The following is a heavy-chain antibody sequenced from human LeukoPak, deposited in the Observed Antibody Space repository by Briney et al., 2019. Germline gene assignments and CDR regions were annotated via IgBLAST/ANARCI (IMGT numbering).Heavy chain of an antibody. D-gene: IGHD5-24*01. CDR3: AKSMAAYYYYGMDV. Sequence: GGSLRLSCAASGFTFGSYAMNWVRQAPGKGLEWGSSISGSGGSTYRADSVKGRFTISRDNSKNTLYLQMNSLRAEDTAVYYCAKSMAAYYYYGMDVWGQGTTVTVSS. V-gene: IGHV3-23*01. CDR1: GFTFGSYA. J-gene: IGHJ6*02. CDR2: ISGSGGST.